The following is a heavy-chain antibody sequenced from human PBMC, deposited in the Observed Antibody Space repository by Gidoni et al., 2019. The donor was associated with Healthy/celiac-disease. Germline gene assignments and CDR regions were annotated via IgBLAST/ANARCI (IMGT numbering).Heavy chain of an antibody. Sequence: QVQLVQSGAEGKKPGSSVKVSCKAAGGTFRRYAISWVRQAPGQGLEWMGGIIPIFGTANYAQKFQGRVTITADESTSTAYMELSSLRSEDTAVYYCASAIFGAGEGVMAFDIWGQVTMVTVSS. V-gene: IGHV1-69*01. J-gene: IGHJ3*02. CDR1: GGTFRRYA. CDR2: IIPIFGTA. D-gene: IGHD3-3*01. CDR3: ASAIFGAGEGVMAFDI.